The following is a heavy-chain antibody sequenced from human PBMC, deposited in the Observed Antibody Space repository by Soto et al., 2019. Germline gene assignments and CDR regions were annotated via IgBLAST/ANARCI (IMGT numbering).Heavy chain of an antibody. V-gene: IGHV3-21*01. CDR3: ARGSLGDSPPTPSYYGMDD. D-gene: IGHD4-17*01. J-gene: IGHJ6*02. CDR1: RFTFTSYS. CDR2: ISIIISYI. Sequence: GALRHSCAASRFTFTSYSINWVRPAPGKGLEWVSSISIIISYIYYADSVKGRFTINRDNAKNSLYLQINSLRAEDTAVYYCARGSLGDSPPTPSYYGMDDWGQGTTVTVSS.